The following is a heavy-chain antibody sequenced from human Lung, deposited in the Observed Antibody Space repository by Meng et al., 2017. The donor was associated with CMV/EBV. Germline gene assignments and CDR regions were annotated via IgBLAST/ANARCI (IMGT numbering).Heavy chain of an antibody. CDR3: ARAFIVVVPAAIGSPYGMDV. CDR2: IIPILGMA. J-gene: IGHJ6*02. D-gene: IGHD2-2*01. V-gene: IGHV1-69*02. CDR1: GGTFSSYT. Sequence: SVKVSCKASGGTFSSYTISWVRQAPGQGLEWMGRIIPILGMANYAQKFQGRVTITADKSTSTAYMELSSLRSEDTAVYYCARAFIVVVPAAIGSPYGMDVWGQGTTVTVSS.